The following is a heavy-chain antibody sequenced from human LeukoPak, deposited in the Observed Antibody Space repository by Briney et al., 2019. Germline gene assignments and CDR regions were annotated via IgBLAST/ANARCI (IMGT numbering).Heavy chain of an antibody. Sequence: ASVKVSCKTSEYTVTGFYLHWVRQAPGQGLEWMGWINPNTGGTIFAQNFQGRVTMTRDTSLSTAYMELSRLRSDDTAVYYCARGYYGDFTSDYWGQGTLVTVSS. CDR1: EYTVTGFY. CDR3: ARGYYGDFTSDY. CDR2: INPNTGGT. V-gene: IGHV1-2*02. J-gene: IGHJ4*02. D-gene: IGHD4-17*01.